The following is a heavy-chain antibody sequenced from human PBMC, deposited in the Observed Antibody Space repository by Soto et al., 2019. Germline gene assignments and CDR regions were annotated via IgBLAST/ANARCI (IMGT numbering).Heavy chain of an antibody. D-gene: IGHD2-21*02. Sequence: GGSLRLSCAASGFTFSNYAMSWVRQAPGQGLEWVSAFTDSGTSTYYADSVKGRFTISRDNSKNTLYLQMNSLRADDTAIYYCARLPPVPAYWAQGALVPGS. CDR3: ARLPPVPAY. J-gene: IGHJ4*02. CDR1: GFTFSNYA. V-gene: IGHV3-23*01. CDR2: FTDSGTST.